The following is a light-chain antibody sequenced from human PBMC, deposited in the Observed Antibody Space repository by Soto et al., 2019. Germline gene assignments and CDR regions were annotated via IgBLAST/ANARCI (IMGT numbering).Light chain of an antibody. CDR3: QQSSNWPPWT. V-gene: IGKV3-11*01. CDR1: QSVGTS. CDR2: DAS. J-gene: IGKJ1*01. Sequence: EIVLTQSPATLSLSPGERATFSCKASQSVGTSLAWFQQKPGQAPRLLIYDASVRATGIPARFSGSGSGTDFTLTISRLQPEDIAMYYCQQSSNWPPWTFGRGTRVAI.